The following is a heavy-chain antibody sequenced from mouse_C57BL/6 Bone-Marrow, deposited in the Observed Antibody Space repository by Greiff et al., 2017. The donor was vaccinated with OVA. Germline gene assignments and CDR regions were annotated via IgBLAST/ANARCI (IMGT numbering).Heavy chain of an antibody. CDR1: GYTFTGYG. Sequence: VQGVESGAELARPGASVKLSCKASGYTFTGYGISWVKQRTGQGLEWIGEIYPRSGNTYYNEQFKGKATLTADNYSSTAYVEHRSLTPEESAVDSGARPDYYGSRNWYFDVWGTGTTVTVSA. CDR3: ARPDYYGSRNWYFDV. CDR2: IYPRSGNT. D-gene: IGHD1-1*01. V-gene: IGHV1-81*01. J-gene: IGHJ1*03.